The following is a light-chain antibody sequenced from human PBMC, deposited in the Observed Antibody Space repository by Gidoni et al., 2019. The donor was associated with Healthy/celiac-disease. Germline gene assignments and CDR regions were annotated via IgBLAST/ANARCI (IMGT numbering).Light chain of an antibody. CDR2: GAA. CDR1: QSVNSN. Sequence: ELVMTQSPATLSVSPGERATLSCRASQSVNSNLAWYQQKPGQAPRLLIYGAATRANGIPARFSGSGSGTEFTLTISSLQSEDFAGYYCQQYNNWPPLTFGGGTKVEIK. CDR3: QQYNNWPPLT. J-gene: IGKJ4*01. V-gene: IGKV3-15*01.